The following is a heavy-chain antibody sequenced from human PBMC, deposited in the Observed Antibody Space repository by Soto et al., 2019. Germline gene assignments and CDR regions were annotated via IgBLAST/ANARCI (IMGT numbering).Heavy chain of an antibody. CDR3: ARAYYGSGSLKGWFDP. CDR1: GFTFSSYS. V-gene: IGHV3-21*01. CDR2: ISSSSSYI. J-gene: IGHJ5*02. D-gene: IGHD3-10*01. Sequence: EVPLVESGGGLVKPGGSLRLSCAASGFTFSSYSMNWVRQSPGKGLEWVSSISSSSSYIYYADSVKGRCTISRDNAKNSLYLQMNSLRAEDTAVYYCARAYYGSGSLKGWFDPWGQGTLVTVSS.